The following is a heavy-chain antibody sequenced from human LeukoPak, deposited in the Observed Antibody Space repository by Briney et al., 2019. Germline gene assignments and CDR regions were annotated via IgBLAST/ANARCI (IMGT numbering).Heavy chain of an antibody. Sequence: ASVKVSCKASGYTFTSYAMHWVRRAPGQRLEWMGWINAGNGDTKYSQKFQGRVTIARDTSASTAYMELSSLRSEDTAVYYCARDRGGTGDFDFWGQGTLVTVSS. CDR3: ARDRGGTGDFDF. CDR1: GYTFTSYA. J-gene: IGHJ4*02. D-gene: IGHD1-1*01. CDR2: INAGNGDT. V-gene: IGHV1-3*01.